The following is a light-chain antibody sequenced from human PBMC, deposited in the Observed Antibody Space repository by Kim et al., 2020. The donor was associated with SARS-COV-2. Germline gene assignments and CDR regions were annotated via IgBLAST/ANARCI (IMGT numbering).Light chain of an antibody. J-gene: IGKJ3*01. CDR1: QSVSSY. Sequence: EIVLTQSPATLSLSPGERATLSCRASQSVSSYLAWYQQKPGQAPRLLIYDACNRATGIPARFSGSGSGTDFTLTISSLEPEDFAVYYCQQRSNWITFGPGTKVDIK. CDR3: QQRSNWIT. V-gene: IGKV3-11*01. CDR2: DAC.